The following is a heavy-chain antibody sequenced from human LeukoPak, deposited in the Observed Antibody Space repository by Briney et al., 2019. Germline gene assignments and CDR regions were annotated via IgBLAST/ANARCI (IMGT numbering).Heavy chain of an antibody. D-gene: IGHD1-14*01. CDR1: EFTFSSYW. V-gene: IGHV3-7*04. J-gene: IGHJ6*02. Sequence: GGSLRLSCAASEFTFSSYWMSWVRQAPGKGLDWVANIRQDGSEKYYVDSVKGRFTISRDNAKNSLYLQMNSLRAEDTAVYYCARDQTDGMDVWGQGTTVTVSS. CDR3: ARDQTDGMDV. CDR2: IRQDGSEK.